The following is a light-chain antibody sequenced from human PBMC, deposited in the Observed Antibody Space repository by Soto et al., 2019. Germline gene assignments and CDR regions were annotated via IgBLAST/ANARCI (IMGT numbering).Light chain of an antibody. CDR1: QSLLHSNGYTY. V-gene: IGKV2-28*01. J-gene: IGKJ2*01. CDR3: MQALQTPFMYT. CDR2: LGS. Sequence: DIVMTQSPLSLPVTPGEPASISCRSSQSLLHSNGYTYLDWYLQKPGQSPQLLIYLGSNRSSGVPDRFSGSGSGTDFTLKISRVEAEDVGVYYCMQALQTPFMYTFGQGTKLEIK.